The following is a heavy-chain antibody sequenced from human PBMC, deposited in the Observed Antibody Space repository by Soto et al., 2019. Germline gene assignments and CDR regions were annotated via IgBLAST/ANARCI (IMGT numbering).Heavy chain of an antibody. Sequence: EVQLVESGGGLVQPGRSLRLSCAASVFNLDDYAMHWVRQAPGKGLEWVSGISWNSGNIGYADSVKGRFTISRDSAKKSLYLQMNSLRAEDTAIYYCAMLWFGVADYMDVWGKGTTVTVSS. V-gene: IGHV3-9*01. D-gene: IGHD3-10*01. CDR1: VFNLDDYA. CDR2: ISWNSGNI. CDR3: AMLWFGVADYMDV. J-gene: IGHJ6*03.